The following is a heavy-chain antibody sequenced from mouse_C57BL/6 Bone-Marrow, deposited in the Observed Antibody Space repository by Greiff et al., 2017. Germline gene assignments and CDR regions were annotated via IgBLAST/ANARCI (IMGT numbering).Heavy chain of an antibody. CDR3: AKPRGYYYGSSHWYFDV. Sequence: VQLQQPGAELVRPGSSVKLSCKASGYTFTSYWMDWVKQRPGQGLEWIGNIYPSDSATHYNQKFKDKATLTVDKSSSTAYMQLSSLTSEDSAVYYCAKPRGYYYGSSHWYFDVWGTGTTVTVSS. D-gene: IGHD1-1*01. CDR2: IYPSDSAT. V-gene: IGHV1-61*01. CDR1: GYTFTSYW. J-gene: IGHJ1*03.